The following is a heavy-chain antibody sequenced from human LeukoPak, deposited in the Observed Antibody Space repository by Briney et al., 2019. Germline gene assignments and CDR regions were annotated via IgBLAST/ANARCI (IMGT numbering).Heavy chain of an antibody. CDR3: ARSRVGTFWFDP. CDR1: GFTFSSYS. V-gene: IGHV3-21*01. J-gene: IGHJ5*02. D-gene: IGHD1-1*01. CDR2: ISSSSSYI. Sequence: GGSLRLSCAASGFTFSSYSMNWVRQAPGKGLEWVSSISSSSSYIYYADSVKGRFTISRDNAKNSLYLQMNSLRAEDTAVYYCARSRVGTFWFDPWGQGTPVTVSS.